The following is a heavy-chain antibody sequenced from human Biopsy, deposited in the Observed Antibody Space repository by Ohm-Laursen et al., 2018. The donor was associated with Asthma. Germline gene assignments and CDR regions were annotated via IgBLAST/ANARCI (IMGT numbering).Heavy chain of an antibody. CDR1: GFNFHNYG. J-gene: IGHJ4*02. CDR2: ILFDGRKI. CDR3: AKDRVAGRSYYFDY. D-gene: IGHD6-13*01. Sequence: SLRLSCAASGFNFHNYGMNWVRRAPGKGLEWVAQILFDGRKINYPDSVKGRFTISRDNSKNMVYMQMNSLRPEDTAVYYCAKDRVAGRSYYFDYWGQGSLVSVSS. V-gene: IGHV3-30*18.